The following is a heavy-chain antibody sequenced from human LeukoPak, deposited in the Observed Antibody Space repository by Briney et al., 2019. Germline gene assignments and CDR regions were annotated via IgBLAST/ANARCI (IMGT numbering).Heavy chain of an antibody. CDR2: ISYDGSNK. CDR1: GLTFSSYA. J-gene: IGHJ4*02. CDR3: ASGTGVANFDY. Sequence: GGSLRLSCAASGLTFSSYAMHWVRQAPGKGLEWVAVISYDGSNKYYADSVKGRFTISRDNSKNTLYLQMNSLRAEDTAVYYCASGTGVANFDYWGQGTLVTVSS. V-gene: IGHV3-30*04. D-gene: IGHD3-3*01.